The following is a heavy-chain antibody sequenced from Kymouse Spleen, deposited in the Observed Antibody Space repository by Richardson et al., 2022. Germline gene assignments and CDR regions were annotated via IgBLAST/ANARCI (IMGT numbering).Heavy chain of an antibody. CDR2: IWYDGSNK. CDR3: ARVRSSGWSYYYYGMDV. Sequence: QVQLVESGGGVVQPGRSLRLSCAASGFTFSSYGMHWVRQAPGKGLEWVAVIWYDGSNKYYADSVKGRFTISRDNSKNTLYLQMNSLRAEDTAVYYCARVRSSGWSYYYYGMDVWGQGTTVTVSS. CDR1: GFTFSSYG. D-gene: IGHD6-19*01. V-gene: IGHV3-33*01. J-gene: IGHJ6*02.